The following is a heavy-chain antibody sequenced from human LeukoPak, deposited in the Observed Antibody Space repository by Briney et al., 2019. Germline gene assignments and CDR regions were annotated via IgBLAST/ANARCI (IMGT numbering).Heavy chain of an antibody. J-gene: IGHJ4*02. CDR3: ARGGVGATSSFDY. CDR1: GYTFTSYD. D-gene: IGHD1-26*01. V-gene: IGHV1-8*03. Sequence: ASVKVSCKASGYTFTSYDINWERQATGQGLEWMGWVNPNSGNTGYAQKFQGRVTITRNTSISTAYMELSSLRSEDTAVYYCARGGVGATSSFDYWGQGTLVTVSS. CDR2: VNPNSGNT.